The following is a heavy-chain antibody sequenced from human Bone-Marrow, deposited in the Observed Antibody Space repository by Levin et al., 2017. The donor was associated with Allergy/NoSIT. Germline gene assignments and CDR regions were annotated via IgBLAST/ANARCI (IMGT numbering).Heavy chain of an antibody. Sequence: GGSLRLSCAASGFTFSSYAMSWVRQAPGKGLEWVSAISGSGGSTYYADSVKGRFTISRDNSKNTLYLQMNSLRAEDTAVYYCAKGSSSGWSLPFYYGMDVWGQGTTVTVSS. CDR3: AKGSSSGWSLPFYYGMDV. CDR1: GFTFSSYA. D-gene: IGHD6-19*01. CDR2: ISGSGGST. J-gene: IGHJ6*02. V-gene: IGHV3-23*01.